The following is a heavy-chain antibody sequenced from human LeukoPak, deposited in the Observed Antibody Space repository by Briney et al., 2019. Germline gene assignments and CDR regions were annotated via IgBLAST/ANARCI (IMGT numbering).Heavy chain of an antibody. CDR2: IYHSGST. CDR3: ARNGGYDILTGYQPFFDY. J-gene: IGHJ4*02. Sequence: PSGTLSLTCAVSGGSISSSNWWSWVRQPPGKGLEWIGEIYHSGSTNYNPSLKSRVTISVDTSKNQFSLKLSSVTAADTAVYYCARNGGYDILTGYQPFFDYWGQGTLVTVSS. D-gene: IGHD3-9*01. V-gene: IGHV4-4*02. CDR1: GGSISSSNW.